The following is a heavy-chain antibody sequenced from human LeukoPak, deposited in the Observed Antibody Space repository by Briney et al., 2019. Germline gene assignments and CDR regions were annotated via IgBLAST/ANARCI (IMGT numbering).Heavy chain of an antibody. D-gene: IGHD3-3*01. CDR1: GYTFTSYD. V-gene: IGHV1-8*03. J-gene: IGHJ5*02. CDR3: AREALTIFALVRTQTTKSPHRFDP. Sequence: ASVKVSCKASGYTFTSYDINWVRQATGQGLEWMGWMNPNSGNTGYAQKFQGRVTITRNTSISTAYMELSSLRSGDTAVYYCAREALTIFALVRTQTTKSPHRFDPWGQGTLVTVSS. CDR2: MNPNSGNT.